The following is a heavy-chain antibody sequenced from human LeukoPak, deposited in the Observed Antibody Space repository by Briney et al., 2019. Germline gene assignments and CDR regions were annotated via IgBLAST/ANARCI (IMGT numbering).Heavy chain of an antibody. D-gene: IGHD3-10*01. CDR1: GFTFSSYE. Sequence: GGSLRLSCAASGFTFSSYEMNWVRQAPGKGLEWVSYISSSGRIIYYAESVKGRFTISRDNAKNSLYLQMNSLRAEDTAVYYCARDAGTGIPNYDYWGQGALVTVSS. J-gene: IGHJ4*02. CDR2: ISSSGRII. CDR3: ARDAGTGIPNYDY. V-gene: IGHV3-48*03.